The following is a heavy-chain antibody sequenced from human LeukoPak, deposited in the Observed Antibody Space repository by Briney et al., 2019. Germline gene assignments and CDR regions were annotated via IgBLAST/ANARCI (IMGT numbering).Heavy chain of an antibody. CDR3: ARDLRQWLTFYFDY. CDR2: ISYDGSNK. CDR1: GFTFSSYA. J-gene: IGHJ4*02. Sequence: PGGSLRLSCAASGFTFSSYAMHWVRQAPGKGLEWVAVISYDGSNKYYADSVKGRFTISRDNSKNTLYLQMNSLRAEDTAVYYCARDLRQWLTFYFDYWGQGTLVTVSS. V-gene: IGHV3-30-3*01. D-gene: IGHD6-19*01.